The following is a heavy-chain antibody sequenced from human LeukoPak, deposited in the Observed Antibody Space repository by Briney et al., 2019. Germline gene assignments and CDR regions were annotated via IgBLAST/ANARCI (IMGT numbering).Heavy chain of an antibody. J-gene: IGHJ4*02. CDR2: IYYSGST. D-gene: IGHD5-18*01. CDR3: AKILDTAMAYYFDY. Sequence: SETLSLTCTVSGGSISSSSYYWGWIRQPPGKGLEWIGSIYYSGSTYYNPSLKSRVTISVDTSKNQFSLKLSSVTAADTAVYYCAKILDTAMAYYFDYWGQGTLVTISS. CDR1: GGSISSSSYY. V-gene: IGHV4-39*01.